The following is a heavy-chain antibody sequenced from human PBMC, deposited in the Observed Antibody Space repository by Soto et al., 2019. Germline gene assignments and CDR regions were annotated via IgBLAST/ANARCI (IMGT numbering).Heavy chain of an antibody. CDR2: ISSSSSYI. Sequence: GGSLRLSCAASGFTFSSYSMNWVRQAPGKGLEWVSSISSSSSYIYYADSVKGRFTISRDNAKNSLYLQMDSLRVEDTAVYYCAKHASYYHVWSVSFPKNYPSYDMDVRGTGVTVTVFS. D-gene: IGHD3-3*02. J-gene: IGHJ6*03. V-gene: IGHV3-21*04. CDR1: GFTFSSYS. CDR3: AKHASYYHVWSVSFPKNYPSYDMDV.